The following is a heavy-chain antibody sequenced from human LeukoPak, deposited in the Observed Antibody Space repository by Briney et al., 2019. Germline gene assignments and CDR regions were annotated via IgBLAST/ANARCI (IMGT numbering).Heavy chain of an antibody. CDR3: ARRWGYCSGGSCYIDY. D-gene: IGHD2-15*01. J-gene: IGHJ4*02. Sequence: SETLSLTCTVSGGSISSSGYHWGWIRQPPGKGLEWIGSIHHSGNTYYNSPLKSRVTISVDTSKNQFSLKLSSVTAADTAVYHCARRWGYCSGGSCYIDYWGQGTLVTVSS. CDR1: GGSISSSGYH. CDR2: IHHSGNT. V-gene: IGHV4-39*01.